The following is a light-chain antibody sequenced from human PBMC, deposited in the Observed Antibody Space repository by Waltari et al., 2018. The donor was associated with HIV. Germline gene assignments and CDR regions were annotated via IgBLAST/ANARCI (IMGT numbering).Light chain of an antibody. Sequence: SVLTQPPSVSAAPGQNVTNPCSGRTSIIGENYVSWYQQLPGTAPKHLIYGNDKRPSGIPDRFSGSKSGTSATLDITGVQSGDGADYYCETWENSLSAGVFGGGTKLTVL. CDR3: ETWENSLSAGV. CDR1: TSIIGENY. CDR2: GND. V-gene: IGLV1-51*01. J-gene: IGLJ3*02.